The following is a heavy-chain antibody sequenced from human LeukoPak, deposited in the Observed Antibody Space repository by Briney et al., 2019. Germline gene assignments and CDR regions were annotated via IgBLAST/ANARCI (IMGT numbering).Heavy chain of an antibody. D-gene: IGHD3-16*02. V-gene: IGHV3-74*01. CDR1: GFTFSSYW. CDR2: INSDGSST. J-gene: IGHJ4*02. CDR3: ARVKVSENYDYVWGSYRYIDY. Sequence: GGSLRLSCAASGFTFSSYWMHWVRQAPWKGLVWVSRINSDGSSTSYADSVKGRFTISRDNAKNTLYLQMNSLRAEDTAVYYCARVKVSENYDYVWGSYRYIDYWGQGTLVTVSS.